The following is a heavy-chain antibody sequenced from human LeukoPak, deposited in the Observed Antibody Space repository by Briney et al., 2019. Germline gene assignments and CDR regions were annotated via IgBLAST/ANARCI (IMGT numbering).Heavy chain of an antibody. CDR3: ARSGGYFDWLSNHDAFDI. Sequence: GGSLRLSCAASGFTFSSYAMNWVRQAPGKGLEWVSYISSSGSTIYYADSVKGRFTISRDNAKNSLYLQMNSLRAEDTAVYYCARSGGYFDWLSNHDAFDIWGQGTMVTVSS. CDR1: GFTFSSYA. D-gene: IGHD3-9*01. J-gene: IGHJ3*02. CDR2: ISSSGSTI. V-gene: IGHV3-48*03.